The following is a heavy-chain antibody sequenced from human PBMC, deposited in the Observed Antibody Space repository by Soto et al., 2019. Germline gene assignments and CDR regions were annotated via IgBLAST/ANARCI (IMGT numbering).Heavy chain of an antibody. J-gene: IGHJ5*02. D-gene: IGHD3-10*01. CDR3: ASAVPDDGAGDWFDP. Sequence: QVQLVQSGTEVKEPGASVRVSCKASGYTFTGHYMNWVRQAPGQGLELMGWINPNNGGTFYVQKFHGRITMTRDTSISAVYMELTRLTSDDTAVYFCASAVPDDGAGDWFDPWGQGTLVTVSS. V-gene: IGHV1-2*02. CDR2: INPNNGGT. CDR1: GYTFTGHY.